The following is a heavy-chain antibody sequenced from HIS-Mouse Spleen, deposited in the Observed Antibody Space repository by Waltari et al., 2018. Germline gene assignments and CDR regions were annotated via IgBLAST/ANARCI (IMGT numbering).Heavy chain of an antibody. CDR1: GFTFRSYA. CDR3: ARTLLNIAAPFDP. J-gene: IGHJ5*02. D-gene: IGHD6-6*01. V-gene: IGHV3-30*04. CDR2: ISYDGSNK. Sequence: QVQLVASGGGVVQPGRSMRLPCAASGFTFRSYAMDWVRQAPGKGLEWVAVISYDGSNKYYADSVKGRFTISRDNSKNTLYLQMNSLRAEDTAVYYCARTLLNIAAPFDPWGQGTLVTVSS.